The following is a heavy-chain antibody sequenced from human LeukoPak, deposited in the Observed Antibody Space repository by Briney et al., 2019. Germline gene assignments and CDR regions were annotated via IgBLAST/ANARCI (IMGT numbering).Heavy chain of an antibody. CDR1: GFTFSSYS. D-gene: IGHD3-10*01. CDR3: AKEGELRGYREDV. CDR2: ISSSSSYI. Sequence: GGSLRLSCAASGFTFSSYSMNWVRQAPGKGLEWVSSISSSSSYIYYADSVKGRFTISRDNAKNSLYLQMNSLRAEDTAVYYCAKEGELRGYREDVWGKGTTVTVSS. J-gene: IGHJ6*04. V-gene: IGHV3-21*01.